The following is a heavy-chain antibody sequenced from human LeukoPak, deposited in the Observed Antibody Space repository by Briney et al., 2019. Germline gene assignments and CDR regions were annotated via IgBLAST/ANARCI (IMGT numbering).Heavy chain of an antibody. CDR2: INIYNGDT. D-gene: IGHD2-21*01. Sequence: ASVKVSCKASSYTFTNSGISWVRQAPGQGLEWMGWINIYNGDTNYAQSLQDRVTMTRDKSTSTAYMELRSLRSGDTAVFYCATDPGGGDYMDVWGKGTTVLVSS. CDR3: ATDPGGGDYMDV. CDR1: SYTFTNSG. J-gene: IGHJ6*03. V-gene: IGHV1-18*01.